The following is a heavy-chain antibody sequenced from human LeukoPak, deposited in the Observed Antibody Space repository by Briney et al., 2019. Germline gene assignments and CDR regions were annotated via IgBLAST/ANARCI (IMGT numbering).Heavy chain of an antibody. CDR1: GGSISSYY. D-gene: IGHD4-23*01. CDR3: AGDRYGGNSGEFDY. V-gene: IGHV4-59*01. Sequence: PSETLSLTCTVSGGSISSYYWSWIRQPPGKGLEWIGYIYYSGTTNYNPTLKSRVTILVDTSKNQFSLKLSSVTAADTAVYYCAGDRYGGNSGEFDYWGQGTLVTVSS. CDR2: IYYSGTT. J-gene: IGHJ4*02.